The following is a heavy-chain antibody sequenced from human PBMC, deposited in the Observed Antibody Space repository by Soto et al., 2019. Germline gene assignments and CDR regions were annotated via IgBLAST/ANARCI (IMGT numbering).Heavy chain of an antibody. CDR1: GGSISSYY. CDR3: ARYDSSAYGYFDY. V-gene: IGHV4-59*01. J-gene: IGHJ4*02. CDR2: IYYSGST. D-gene: IGHD3-22*01. Sequence: QVQLQESGPGLVKPSETLSLTCTVSGGSISSYYWNWIRQPPGKGLEWIGYIYYSGSTNYNPSLKSRVTISVDTPKNQFSLKLSSVTAADTAVYYCARYDSSAYGYFDYWGQGTLVTVSS.